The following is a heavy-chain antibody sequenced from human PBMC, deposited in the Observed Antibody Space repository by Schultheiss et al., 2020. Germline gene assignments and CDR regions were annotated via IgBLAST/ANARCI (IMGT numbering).Heavy chain of an antibody. CDR3: ARANYDFWSGPQKPTYFHH. CDR2: IYYSGST. CDR1: GGSISSYY. D-gene: IGHD3-3*01. J-gene: IGHJ1*01. Sequence: SETLSLTCTVSGGSISSYYWSWIRQPPGKGLEWIGYIYYSGSTNYNPSLKSRITISVDTSKNQFSLKLSSVTAADTAVYYCARANYDFWSGPQKPTYFHHWGQGTLVTVSS. V-gene: IGHV4-59*12.